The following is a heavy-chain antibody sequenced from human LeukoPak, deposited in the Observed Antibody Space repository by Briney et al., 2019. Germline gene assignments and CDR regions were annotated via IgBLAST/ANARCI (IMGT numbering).Heavy chain of an antibody. CDR3: AKDRGRRWLQCFDAFDI. CDR1: GFTFGDYG. CDR2: ISGDGGST. V-gene: IGHV3-43*02. Sequence: GGSVRLSCAASGFTFGDYGMHWVRQAPGKGLDWVSLISGDGGSTYYADSVKGRFTISRDNSKNSLYLQMNSMRTEDTALYYCAKDRGRRWLQCFDAFDIWGQGTMVTVSS. J-gene: IGHJ3*02. D-gene: IGHD5-24*01.